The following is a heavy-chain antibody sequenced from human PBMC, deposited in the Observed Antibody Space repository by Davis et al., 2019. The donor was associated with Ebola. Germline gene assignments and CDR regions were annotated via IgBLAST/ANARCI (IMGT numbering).Heavy chain of an antibody. Sequence: SETLSLTCTVSGGSISSGGYYWSWIRQHPGKGLEWIGYIYYSGSTYYNPSLKSRVTISVDTSKNQFSLKLSSVTAADTAVYYCAKVLASVVVAATPWFDPWGQGTLVTVSS. J-gene: IGHJ5*02. D-gene: IGHD2-15*01. CDR3: AKVLASVVVAATPWFDP. CDR1: GGSISSGGYY. CDR2: IYYSGST. V-gene: IGHV4-31*03.